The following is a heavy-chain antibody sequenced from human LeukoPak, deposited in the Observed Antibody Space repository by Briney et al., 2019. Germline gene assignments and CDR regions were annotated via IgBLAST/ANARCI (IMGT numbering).Heavy chain of an antibody. Sequence: SETLSLTCTVSGGSISSSSYYWGWIRQPPGKGLEWIGSIYYSGSTYYNPSLKSRVTISVDTSKNQFSLKLSSVTAADTAVYYCARESYYGSGSYYKDDAFDIWGQGTMVTVSS. V-gene: IGHV4-39*07. CDR3: ARESYYGSGSYYKDDAFDI. CDR1: GGSISSSSYY. CDR2: IYYSGST. J-gene: IGHJ3*02. D-gene: IGHD3-10*01.